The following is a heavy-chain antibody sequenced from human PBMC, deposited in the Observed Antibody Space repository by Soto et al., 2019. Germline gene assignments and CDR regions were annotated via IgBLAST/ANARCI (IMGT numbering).Heavy chain of an antibody. D-gene: IGHD6-13*01. V-gene: IGHV4-59*08. Sequence: QVQLQESGPGLVKPSETLSLTCTVSGGSISSYYWSWIRQPPGKGLEWIGYIYYSGSTNYNPSLKSRVTISVDTSKNQFSLKLSSVTAADTAVHYCARYPGIAAFDIWGQGTMVTVSS. CDR3: ARYPGIAAFDI. J-gene: IGHJ3*02. CDR1: GGSISSYY. CDR2: IYYSGST.